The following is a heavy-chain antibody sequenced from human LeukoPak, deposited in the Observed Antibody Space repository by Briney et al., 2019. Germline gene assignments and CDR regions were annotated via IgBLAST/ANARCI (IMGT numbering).Heavy chain of an antibody. Sequence: GGSLRLSCAASGFTFSDYYMSWIRQAPGKGLEWVSYISSSGSTIYYADSVKGRFTISRDNAKNSLYLQMNSLRAEDTAVYYCARVLDYYDSSGYYYYPRGAFDYWGQGTLVTVSS. V-gene: IGHV3-11*01. CDR3: ARVLDYYDSSGYYYYPRGAFDY. CDR2: ISSSGSTI. J-gene: IGHJ4*02. CDR1: GFTFSDYY. D-gene: IGHD3-22*01.